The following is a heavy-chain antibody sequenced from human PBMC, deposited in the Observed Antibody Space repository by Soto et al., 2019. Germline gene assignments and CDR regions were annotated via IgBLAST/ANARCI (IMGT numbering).Heavy chain of an antibody. D-gene: IGHD6-13*01. J-gene: IGHJ4*02. Sequence: EVQLVESGGGLVQPGGSLRLSCAASEFTFSNSWIHWVRQAPGKGLVWVSRVNTDGTITNYADSVQGRFTISRDNAKNTLYLQMSSLRAEDTAVYYCAREAYSDSNRGRYFDYWGQGTLVTVSS. CDR2: VNTDGTIT. CDR3: AREAYSDSNRGRYFDY. V-gene: IGHV3-74*01. CDR1: EFTFSNSW.